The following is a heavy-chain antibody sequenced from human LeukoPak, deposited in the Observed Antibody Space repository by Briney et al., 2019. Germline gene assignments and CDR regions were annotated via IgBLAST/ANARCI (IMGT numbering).Heavy chain of an antibody. CDR2: IWKDGSRK. D-gene: IGHD3-9*01. CDR3: ARDHPYYDSLTGYTRYYGMDV. V-gene: IGHV3-33*01. J-gene: IGHJ6*02. CDR1: GFTFSAYG. Sequence: GGSLRLSCAASGFTFSAYGMHWVRQAPGKGLGWVAVIWKDGSRKYYVDSVKGRFTISRDNSRNTLHLQMNSLRADDTAVYYCARDHPYYDSLTGYTRYYGMDVWGQGTTVSVSS.